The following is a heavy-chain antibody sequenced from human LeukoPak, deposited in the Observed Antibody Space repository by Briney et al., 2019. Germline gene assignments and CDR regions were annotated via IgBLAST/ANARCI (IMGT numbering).Heavy chain of an antibody. CDR1: GYILTSYH. J-gene: IGHJ5*02. Sequence: ASVKVSCKASGYILTSYHMHWVRQAPGQGLEWMGIINPSGGGTSYAQKFLGRVTMTRDTSTSTVYMELSSLRPEDTAVYYCASRTGPATAMTAWGQGTLVTVSS. D-gene: IGHD5-18*01. V-gene: IGHV1-46*01. CDR3: ASRTGPATAMTA. CDR2: INPSGGGT.